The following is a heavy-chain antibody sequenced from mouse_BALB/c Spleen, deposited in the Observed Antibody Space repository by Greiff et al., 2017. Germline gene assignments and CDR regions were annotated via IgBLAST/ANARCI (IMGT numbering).Heavy chain of an antibody. CDR3: ARSYSPWFAY. CDR2: ISNGGGST. D-gene: IGHD2-12*01. J-gene: IGHJ3*01. CDR1: GFTFSSYT. Sequence: EVQVVESGGGLVQPGGSLKLSCAASGFTFSSYTMSWVRQTPEKRLEWVAYISNGGGSTYYPDTVKGRFTISRDNAKNTLYLQMSSLKSEDTAMYYCARSYSPWFAYWGQGTLVTVSA. V-gene: IGHV5-12-2*01.